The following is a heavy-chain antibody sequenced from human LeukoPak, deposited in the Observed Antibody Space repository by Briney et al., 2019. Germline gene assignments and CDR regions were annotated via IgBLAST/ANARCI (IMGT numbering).Heavy chain of an antibody. J-gene: IGHJ3*02. CDR3: ARLPVSGSYLNDAFDI. CDR2: VSISSGTI. CDR1: GFTFGDYA. D-gene: IGHD1-26*01. Sequence: GGSLRLSCTASGFTFGDYAMNWVRQAPGKGLEWISFVSISSGTIYYADSVNGRFRISRDNAKSSLDLEMNSLRAEDTAVYYCARLPVSGSYLNDAFDIWGQGTMVTVSS. V-gene: IGHV3-48*04.